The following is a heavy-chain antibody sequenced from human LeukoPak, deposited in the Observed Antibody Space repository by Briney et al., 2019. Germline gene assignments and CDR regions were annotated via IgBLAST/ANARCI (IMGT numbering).Heavy chain of an antibody. V-gene: IGHV3-20*04. D-gene: IGHD3-10*02. CDR1: GFTFDDYG. J-gene: IGHJ6*04. Sequence: GGSLRLSCAASGFTFDDYGMGWVRQVPGKGLEWVSGLNWNGRSTAYADSVKGRFTISRDNAKNSLYLQMNSLRAEDTAVYYCAELGITMIGGVWGKGTTVTISS. CDR3: AELGITMIGGV. CDR2: LNWNGRST.